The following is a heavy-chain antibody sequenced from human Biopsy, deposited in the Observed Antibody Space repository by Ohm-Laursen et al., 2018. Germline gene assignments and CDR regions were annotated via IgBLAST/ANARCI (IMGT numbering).Heavy chain of an antibody. D-gene: IGHD5/OR15-5a*01. CDR2: MLHSGRS. Sequence: PSDTLSLTCTVSGDSIKNDAWSWIRQFPGKGLEWLGYMLHSGRSDYNPSLERRLTLSIDASKNQISLNLSSVTAADTAIYYCARHFESTAIFDYWGQGALITVSS. J-gene: IGHJ4*02. V-gene: IGHV4-59*08. CDR3: ARHFESTAIFDY. CDR1: GDSIKNDA.